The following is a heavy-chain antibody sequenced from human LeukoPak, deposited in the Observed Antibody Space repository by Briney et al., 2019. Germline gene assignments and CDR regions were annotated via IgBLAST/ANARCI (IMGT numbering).Heavy chain of an antibody. CDR1: GYTFTGYY. D-gene: IGHD3-22*01. CDR2: INPNSGGT. J-gene: IGHJ4*02. V-gene: IGHV1-2*04. Sequence: RASVKVSCKASGYTFTGYYMHWVRQAPGQGLEWMGWINPNSGGTNYAQKFQGWVTMTRDTSISTAYMELSRLRSDDTAVYYCARGAPYYYDSSGYLRDYWGQGTLVTVSS. CDR3: ARGAPYYYDSSGYLRDY.